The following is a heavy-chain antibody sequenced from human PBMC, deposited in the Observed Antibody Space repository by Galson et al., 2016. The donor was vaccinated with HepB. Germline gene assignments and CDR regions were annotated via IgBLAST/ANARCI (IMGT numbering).Heavy chain of an antibody. V-gene: IGHV3-33*01. CDR2: IWYDGSNK. J-gene: IGHJ4*02. D-gene: IGHD4-11*01. Sequence: SLRLSCAASGFTFSSYGMHWVRQAPGKGLEWVAVIWYDGSNKYYADSVKGRFTISRDNSKNTLYLQMNSLRAEDTAVYYCARDPVASSTWYYFDYWGQGTLVTVPS. CDR3: ARDPVASSTWYYFDY. CDR1: GFTFSSYG.